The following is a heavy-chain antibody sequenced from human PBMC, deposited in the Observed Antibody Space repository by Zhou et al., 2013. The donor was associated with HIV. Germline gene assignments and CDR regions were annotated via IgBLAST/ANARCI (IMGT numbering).Heavy chain of an antibody. CDR2: INPNSGDT. J-gene: IGHJ6*03. CDR1: GYTVTGLS. CDR3: GRDGEVATIRGLYYYHYMDV. V-gene: IGHV1-2*02. D-gene: IGHD5-12*01. Sequence: QVHLEQSGPEVKKPGASVKVSCRVSGYTVTGLSIHWVRQAPGKGLEWMGWINPNSGDTNYAQKFQGRVTMTRDTSISTAYMELNRLRSDDTAMYYCGRDGEVATIRGLYYYHYMDVWGKGTTVTVSS.